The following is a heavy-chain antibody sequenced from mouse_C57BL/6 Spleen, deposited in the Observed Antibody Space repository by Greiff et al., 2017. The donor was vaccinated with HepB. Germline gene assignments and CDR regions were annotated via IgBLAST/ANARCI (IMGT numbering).Heavy chain of an antibody. CDR2: ISYDGSN. D-gene: IGHD1-1*01. CDR1: GYSITSGYY. CDR3: ARALTTVVATEYFDY. V-gene: IGHV3-6*01. Sequence: EVQLQESGPGLVKPSQSLSLTCSVTGYSITSGYYWNWIRQFPGNNLEWMGYISYDGSNNYNPSLKNRISITRDTSKNQFFLKLKSVTTEDTATYYCARALTTVVATEYFDYWGQGTTLTVSS. J-gene: IGHJ2*01.